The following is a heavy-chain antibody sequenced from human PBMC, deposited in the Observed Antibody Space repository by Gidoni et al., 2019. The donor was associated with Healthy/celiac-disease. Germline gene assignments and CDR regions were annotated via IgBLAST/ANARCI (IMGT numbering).Heavy chain of an antibody. D-gene: IGHD5-12*01. CDR1: GGTFSSYA. J-gene: IGHJ2*01. V-gene: IGHV1-69*06. Sequence: QGQLVQSGAEVKKPGSSAKVSCKASGGTFSSYAISWGRQAPGQVLEWMGGSIPIFGTATYAHKFQGRVTLTADKSMSTAYMELSSLRSEATAVYYCARGGRDGYIGHWYFDLWGRGTLVTVSS. CDR2: SIPIFGTA. CDR3: ARGGRDGYIGHWYFDL.